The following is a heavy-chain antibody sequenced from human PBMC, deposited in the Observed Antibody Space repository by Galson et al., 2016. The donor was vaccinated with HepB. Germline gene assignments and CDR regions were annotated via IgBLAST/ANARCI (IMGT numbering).Heavy chain of an antibody. CDR2: ISGSSSAI. Sequence: SLRLSCAASGFSIRHYYMSWIRQAPGKGPEWVSYISGSSSAIYYADSVKGRFTISRDNTKNSLYLQTNSLRAEDTAVYYCVREERYYDLWGRGTTVSVSS. CDR1: GFSIRHYY. D-gene: IGHD3-10*01. V-gene: IGHV3-11*01. J-gene: IGHJ6*02. CDR3: VREERYYDL.